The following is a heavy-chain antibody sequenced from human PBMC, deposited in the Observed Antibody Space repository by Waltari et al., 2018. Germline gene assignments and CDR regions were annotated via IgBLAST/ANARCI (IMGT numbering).Heavy chain of an antibody. D-gene: IGHD2-21*01. Sequence: EVQLVESGGGLVQPGGSLRLSCAASGFTFSSYAMSWVRQSPGTGLEWVSAISGSGGSTYYADSVKGRFTISRDNSKNTLYLQMNSLRAEDTAVYYCAKDGGIVVVIAGYYGMDVWGQGTTVTVSS. CDR1: GFTFSSYA. V-gene: IGHV3-23*04. CDR3: AKDGGIVVVIAGYYGMDV. J-gene: IGHJ6*02. CDR2: ISGSGGST.